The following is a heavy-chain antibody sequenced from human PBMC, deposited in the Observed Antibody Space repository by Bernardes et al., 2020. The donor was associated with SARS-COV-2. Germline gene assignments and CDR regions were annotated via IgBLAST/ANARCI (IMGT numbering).Heavy chain of an antibody. CDR1: GFIFTSYW. J-gene: IGHJ4*02. CDR2: INTDGTTT. Sequence: GGSLRLSCAASGFIFTSYWMHWVRQVPGKGLVWVSRINTDGTTTNYADSVKGRFTISRDNAKNTLFLQMNSLRAEDTAVYYCVRDAGGSGSLWGQGTLVTVSS. CDR3: VRDAGGSGSL. V-gene: IGHV3-74*01. D-gene: IGHD3-10*01.